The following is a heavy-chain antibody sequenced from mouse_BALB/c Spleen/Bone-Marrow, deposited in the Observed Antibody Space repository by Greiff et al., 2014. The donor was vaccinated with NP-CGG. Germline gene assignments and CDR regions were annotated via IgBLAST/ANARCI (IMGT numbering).Heavy chain of an antibody. Sequence: ESGGELVKPGASVKLSCKASGFTFTSYWIHWVKQRPGQGPEWIGEINPSNGRTNYNEKFKSKATLTEDKSSSTAYMQLSSLTSEDSAVYYCARDGNYRYAMDYWGQGTSVTVSS. J-gene: IGHJ4*01. CDR1: GFTFTSYW. D-gene: IGHD2-1*01. CDR3: ARDGNYRYAMDY. V-gene: IGHV1S81*02. CDR2: INPSNGRT.